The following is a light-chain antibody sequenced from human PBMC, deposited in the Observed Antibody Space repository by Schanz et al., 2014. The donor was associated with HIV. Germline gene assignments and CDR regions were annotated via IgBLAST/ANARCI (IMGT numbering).Light chain of an antibody. Sequence: QSALTQPASVSGSPGQSITISCTGVSSDVNGYDYVSWYQQYPGKVPRLMIYDVNNRPPGVSSRFSGSKSGNTASLTVSGLQAEDEADYYCTSYAGRNGLVFGGGTKLTV. CDR1: SSDVNGYDY. V-gene: IGLV2-14*03. J-gene: IGLJ2*01. CDR3: TSYAGRNGLV. CDR2: DVN.